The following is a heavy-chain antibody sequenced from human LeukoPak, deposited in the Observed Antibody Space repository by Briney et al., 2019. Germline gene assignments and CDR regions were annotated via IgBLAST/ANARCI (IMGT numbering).Heavy chain of an antibody. V-gene: IGHV5-51*01. CDR1: GYSFTDYW. J-gene: IGHJ6*02. Sequence: GESLKISCQASGYSFTDYWIGWVRQVPGEGLEWMGIIYPGDSDTRYNSSFQGQVTLSADKSIRTAYLQWSSLKASDTAMYYCARSDQLRWFGEARRPYYYGMDVWGQGTAVTVSS. D-gene: IGHD3-10*01. CDR2: IYPGDSDT. CDR3: ARSDQLRWFGEARRPYYYGMDV.